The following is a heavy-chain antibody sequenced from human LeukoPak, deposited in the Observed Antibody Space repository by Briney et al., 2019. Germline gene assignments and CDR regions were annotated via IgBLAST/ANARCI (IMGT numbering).Heavy chain of an antibody. Sequence: SETLSLTCTVSGGSISSSSYYWGWIRQPPGKGLEWIGSIYYSGSTYYNPSLKSRVTISVDTSKNQFSLKLSSVTAADTAVYYCARSIVVVPAVSQSSDPWGQGTLVTVSS. CDR1: GGSISSSSYY. CDR2: IYYSGST. D-gene: IGHD2-2*01. CDR3: ARSIVVVPAVSQSSDP. J-gene: IGHJ5*02. V-gene: IGHV4-39*01.